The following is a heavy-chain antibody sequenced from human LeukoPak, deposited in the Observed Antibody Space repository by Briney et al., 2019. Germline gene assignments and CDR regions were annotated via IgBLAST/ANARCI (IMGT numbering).Heavy chain of an antibody. D-gene: IGHD6-25*01. V-gene: IGHV4-39*01. CDR3: GEHTSGSSLDY. J-gene: IGHJ4*02. CDR2: IHYSGSA. Sequence: SETLSLTCGVSGGSLSSSSSYWGWIRRPPGKGLESIASIHYSGSANSNPSRKSHLTMSVDPSHNQFSLKLSSVTAAGTAVHYWGEHTSGSSLDYWGLGTLVSVS. CDR1: GGSLSSSSSY.